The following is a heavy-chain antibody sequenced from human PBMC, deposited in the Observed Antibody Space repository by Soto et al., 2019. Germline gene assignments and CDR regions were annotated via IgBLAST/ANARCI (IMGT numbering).Heavy chain of an antibody. J-gene: IGHJ5*02. CDR3: ARDPGTTVTIWFDP. CDR1: GFTFSSYA. Sequence: VQLLESGGGLVQPGGSLRLSCAASGFTFSSYAMSWVRQAPGKGLEWVSAISGSGDNTYYADSVKGRFTISRDNSKNTLYLQVNSLRAEDTAIYYCARDPGTTVTIWFDPWGQGTLVTVSS. D-gene: IGHD4-17*01. V-gene: IGHV3-23*01. CDR2: ISGSGDNT.